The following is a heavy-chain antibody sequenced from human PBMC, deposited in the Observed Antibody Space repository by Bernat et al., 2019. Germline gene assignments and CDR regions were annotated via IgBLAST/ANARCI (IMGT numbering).Heavy chain of an antibody. CDR2: ISYDGSNK. CDR3: ARGPYYDFWSGYYSVY. V-gene: IGHV3-30-3*01. D-gene: IGHD3-3*01. Sequence: QVQLVESGGGVVQPGRSLRLSCAASGFTFSSYAMHWVRQAPGKGPEWVAVISYDGSNKSYADSVKGRFTISRDNSKNTLYLQMNSLRAEDTAVYYCARGPYYDFWSGYYSVYWGQGTLVTVSS. J-gene: IGHJ4*02. CDR1: GFTFSSYA.